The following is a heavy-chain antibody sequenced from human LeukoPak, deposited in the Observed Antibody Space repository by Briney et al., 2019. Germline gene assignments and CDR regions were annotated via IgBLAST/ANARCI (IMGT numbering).Heavy chain of an antibody. CDR2: ISGSGGST. CDR3: AKAGRPRYCSSTSCYGDY. J-gene: IGHJ4*02. Sequence: GGSLRLSCAASGFTFSGYAMSWVRQAPGKGLEWVSAISGSGGSTYYADSVKGRFTISRDNSKNTLYLQMNSLRAEDTAVYYCAKAGRPRYCSSTSCYGDYWGQGTLVTVSS. CDR1: GFTFSGYA. V-gene: IGHV3-23*01. D-gene: IGHD2-2*01.